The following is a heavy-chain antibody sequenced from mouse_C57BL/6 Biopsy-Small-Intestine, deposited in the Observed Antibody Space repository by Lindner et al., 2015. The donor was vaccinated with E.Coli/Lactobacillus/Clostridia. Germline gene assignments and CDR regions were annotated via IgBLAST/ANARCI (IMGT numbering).Heavy chain of an antibody. D-gene: IGHD3-2*01. CDR2: SIPVLGIT. Sequence: SVKVSCKASGGIFSSYSLYWIRQAPGQGLEWVGRSIPVLGITDYSQKFQGRLTITADISARTAYMELSSLKSDDTAIYYCAGVTAVDDTLPHPWFFDLWGRGTLVTVSS. V-gene: IGHV1-74*01. CDR1: GGIFSSYS. CDR3: AGVTAVDDTLPHPWFFDL. J-gene: IGHJ1*01.